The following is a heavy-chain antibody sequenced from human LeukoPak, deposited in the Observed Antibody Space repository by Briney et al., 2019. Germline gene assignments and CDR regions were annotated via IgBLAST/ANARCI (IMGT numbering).Heavy chain of an antibody. CDR3: ARELGRGFDS. CDR1: GDSLNNISC. CDR2: IYHTGST. D-gene: IGHD2-15*01. J-gene: IGHJ4*02. V-gene: IGHV4/OR15-8*02. Sequence: SQSLSLTCEVSGDSLNNISCWTGVRQPPRRGLELIGKIYHTGSTNYNPPLKSRVTLSMDKSKNEFSLKLTSVTAADTAVYYCARELGRGFDSWGQGALVIVSS.